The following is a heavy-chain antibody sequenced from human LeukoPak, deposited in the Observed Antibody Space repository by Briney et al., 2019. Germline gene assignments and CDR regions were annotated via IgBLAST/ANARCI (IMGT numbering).Heavy chain of an antibody. D-gene: IGHD5-18*01. J-gene: IGHJ5*02. Sequence: GGSLRLSCAASGFTFSSYWMHWVREVPGKGPVWVSRINGDGSSTSYADSVKGRFTISRDNAKNSLYLQMNSLRAEDTAVYYCARDSGYRYGDNWFDPWGQGTLVTVSS. CDR2: INGDGSST. V-gene: IGHV3-74*01. CDR1: GFTFSSYW. CDR3: ARDSGYRYGDNWFDP.